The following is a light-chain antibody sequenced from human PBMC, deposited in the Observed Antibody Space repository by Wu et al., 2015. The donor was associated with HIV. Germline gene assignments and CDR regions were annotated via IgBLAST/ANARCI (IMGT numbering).Light chain of an antibody. CDR2: GAS. Sequence: EIVMTQSPATLSVSPGERATLSCRAGQSVSSNLAWYQQKPGQAPRLLIYGASTRATGIPARFSGSGSGTEFTLTISSLQSEDFAVYYCQQRXNWPPYTFGQGTKLEIK. J-gene: IGKJ2*01. CDR3: QQRXNWPPYT. V-gene: IGKV3-15*01. CDR1: QSVSSN.